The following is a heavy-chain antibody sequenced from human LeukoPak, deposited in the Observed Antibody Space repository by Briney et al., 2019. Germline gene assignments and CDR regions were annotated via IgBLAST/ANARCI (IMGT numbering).Heavy chain of an antibody. D-gene: IGHD4-17*01. V-gene: IGHV1-69*04. J-gene: IGHJ3*02. CDR1: GGTFSSYA. Sequence: SVTVSCKASGGTFSSYAINWVRQAPGQGLEWMGRIIPILGIANYAQKFQGRVTITADKSTSTAYMELSSLRSEDTAVYYCARASDDGDSEGGDAFDIWGQGTMVTVSS. CDR2: IIPILGIA. CDR3: ARASDDGDSEGGDAFDI.